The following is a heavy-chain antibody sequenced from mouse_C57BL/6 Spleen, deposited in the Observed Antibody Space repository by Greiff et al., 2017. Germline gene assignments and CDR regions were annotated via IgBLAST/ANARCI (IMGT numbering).Heavy chain of an antibody. J-gene: IGHJ2*01. CDR2: ISSGGSYT. D-gene: IGHD1-1*01. CDR1: GFTFSSYG. Sequence: DVHLVESGGDLVKPGGSLKLSCAASGFTFSSYGMSWVRQTPDKRLEWVATISSGGSYTYYPDSVKGRFTISRDNAKNTLYLQMSSLKSEDTAMYYCARHEDYYGSSPDYWGQGTTLTVSS. V-gene: IGHV5-6*01. CDR3: ARHEDYYGSSPDY.